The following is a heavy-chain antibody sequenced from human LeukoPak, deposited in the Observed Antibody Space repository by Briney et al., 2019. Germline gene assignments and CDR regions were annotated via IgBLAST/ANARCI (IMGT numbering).Heavy chain of an antibody. Sequence: GGSLRLSCAASGFTFSSYEMNWVRQAPGKGLEWVPYISSSGSTIYYADSVKGRFTISRDNAKNSLYLQMNSLRAEDTAVYYCARARCSSISCYRGYYGMDVWGQGTTVTVSS. V-gene: IGHV3-48*03. CDR1: GFTFSSYE. CDR3: ARARCSSISCYRGYYGMDV. CDR2: ISSSGSTI. D-gene: IGHD2-2*01. J-gene: IGHJ6*02.